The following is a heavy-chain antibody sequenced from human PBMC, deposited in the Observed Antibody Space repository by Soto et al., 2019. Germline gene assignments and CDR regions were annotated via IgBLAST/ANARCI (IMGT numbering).Heavy chain of an antibody. D-gene: IGHD2-15*01. J-gene: IGHJ6*03. CDR1: GGSFSGYY. V-gene: IGHV4-34*01. CDR2: INHGGDT. CDR3: ARGYCSFGTCYSHSLSYYYYMDV. Sequence: QLQLQQWGAGLLKPSETLSLTCAVYGGSFSGYYWSWIRQPPGKGLEWIGKINHGGDTNYNPSLKSRVTIFADTSQYLFSLKLSSVTAADTAVYYCARGYCSFGTCYSHSLSYYYYMDVWGKGTTVTVSS.